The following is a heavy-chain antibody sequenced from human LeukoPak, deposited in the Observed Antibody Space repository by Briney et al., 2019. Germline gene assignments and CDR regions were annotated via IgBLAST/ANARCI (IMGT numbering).Heavy chain of an antibody. D-gene: IGHD1-14*01. J-gene: IGHJ4*02. V-gene: IGHV3-53*01. CDR2: IYSGGGT. CDR1: GITFGNNY. CDR3: TRNRPETPLGY. Sequence: PGGSLRLSCAASGITFGNNYFSWVRQAPGKGLEGVALIYSGGGTVYADSVKGRFTLSRDSSKNTLFLQMNSLKPEDTAMYHCTRNRPETPLGYWGQGTLVTVSS.